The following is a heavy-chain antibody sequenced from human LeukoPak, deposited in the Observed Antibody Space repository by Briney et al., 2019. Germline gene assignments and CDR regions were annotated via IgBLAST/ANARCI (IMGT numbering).Heavy chain of an antibody. CDR3: TTIAAPREAYYYYYMDV. CDR1: GFTFSNAW. Sequence: PGGSLRLSCAASGFTFSNAWMSWVRQAPRKGLEWVGRIKSKTDGGTTDYAAPVKGRFTISRDDSKNTLYLQMNSLKAEDTAVYYCTTIAAPREAYYYYYMDVWGKGTTVTVSS. J-gene: IGHJ6*03. CDR2: IKSKTDGGTT. V-gene: IGHV3-15*01. D-gene: IGHD6-6*01.